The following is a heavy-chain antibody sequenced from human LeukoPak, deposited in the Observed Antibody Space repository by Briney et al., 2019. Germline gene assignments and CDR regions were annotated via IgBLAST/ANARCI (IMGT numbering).Heavy chain of an antibody. CDR1: GGSISSSSYY. V-gene: IGHV4-39*01. CDR2: IYYSGST. J-gene: IGHJ4*02. Sequence: SETLSLTCTVSGGSISSSSYYWGWIRQPPGKGREWIGSIYYSGSTYYNPSLKSRGTISVDTSKNQFSLKLSSVTAADTAVYYCARHWAEWELLSFVDYWGQGTLVTVSS. CDR3: ARHWAEWELLSFVDY. D-gene: IGHD1-26*01.